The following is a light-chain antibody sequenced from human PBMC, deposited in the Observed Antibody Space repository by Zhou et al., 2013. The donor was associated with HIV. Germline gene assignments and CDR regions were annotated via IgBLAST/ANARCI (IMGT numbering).Light chain of an antibody. J-gene: IGKJ1*01. CDR2: AAS. CDR1: QGISSY. Sequence: DIQMTQSPSSLSASTGDRVTITCRASQGISSYLAWYQQKPGKAPKLLIYAASTLHSGVPSRFSGSGSGTDFALTITSLEPEDAATYYCQKYDSGSRTFGQGTKVEI. V-gene: IGKV1-27*01. CDR3: QKYDSGSRT.